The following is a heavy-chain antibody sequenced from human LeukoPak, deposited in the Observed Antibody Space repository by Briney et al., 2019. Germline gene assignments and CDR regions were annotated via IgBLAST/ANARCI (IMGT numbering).Heavy chain of an antibody. Sequence: SETLSLTCTVSGGPISNYYRSWIRQPPGKGLEWIGYIYYSGSTNYNPSLKSRVTISVDTSKNQFSLKLSSVTAADTAGYYCARSGYYDSSGYYYYFDYWGQGALVTVSS. J-gene: IGHJ4*02. V-gene: IGHV4-59*01. CDR2: IYYSGST. CDR1: GGPISNYY. CDR3: ARSGYYDSSGYYYYFDY. D-gene: IGHD3-22*01.